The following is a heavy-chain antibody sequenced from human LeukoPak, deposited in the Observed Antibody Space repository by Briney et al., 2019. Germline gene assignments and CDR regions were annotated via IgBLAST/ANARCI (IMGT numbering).Heavy chain of an antibody. V-gene: IGHV4-4*07. D-gene: IGHD3-16*02. J-gene: IGHJ4*02. CDR3: ARAGYTISSYRFDY. CDR2: IYTTGMT. Sequence: SETLSLTCSVSGGSINSYWWSWIRQPAGKGLEFIGRIYTTGMTNYNPSLKSRVSMSVDTSKNQFSLELRSETAADTAVYFCARAGYTISSYRFDYWGQGALVTVSS. CDR1: GGSINSYW.